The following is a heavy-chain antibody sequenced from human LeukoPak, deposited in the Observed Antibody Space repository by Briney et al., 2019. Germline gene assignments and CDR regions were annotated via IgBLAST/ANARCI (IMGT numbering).Heavy chain of an antibody. CDR3: ARGAVYHYGMDV. V-gene: IGHV3-13*05. J-gene: IGHJ6*02. CDR1: GFTFSSYD. Sequence: GGSLRLSCAASGFTFSSYDMHWVRQATGKGLEWVSAIGTAGDPYYPGSVKGRFTISRENAKNSLYLQMNSLRAEDTAVYYCARGAVYHYGMDVWGQGTTVTVSS. CDR2: IGTAGDP. D-gene: IGHD3-16*02.